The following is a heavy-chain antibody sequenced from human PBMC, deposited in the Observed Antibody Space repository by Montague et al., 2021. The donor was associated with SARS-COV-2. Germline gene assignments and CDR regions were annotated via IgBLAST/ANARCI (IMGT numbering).Heavy chain of an antibody. CDR2: IYSGGST. J-gene: IGHJ4*02. CDR3: ARAYGDYHYDY. CDR1: GFTVSSNY. V-gene: IGHV3-53*04. D-gene: IGHD4-17*01. Sequence: SLRLSCAASGFTVSSNYMSWVRQAPGKGLEWVSVIYSGGSTYYADSVKGRSTISRHNSKNTLYLQMNSLRAEDTAVYYCARAYGDYHYDYWGQGTLVTVSS.